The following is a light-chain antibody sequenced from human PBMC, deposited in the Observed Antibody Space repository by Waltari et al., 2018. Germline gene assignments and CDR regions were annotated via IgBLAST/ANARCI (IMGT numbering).Light chain of an antibody. CDR2: WAS. V-gene: IGKV4-1*01. CDR1: QSVLCSANNKDY. CDR3: QQYYSIPLT. Sequence: DIVMTQSPDSLAVSLGERATINCKSSQSVLCSANNKDYLAWYQQKPGQPAKLLIYWASTREFGVPDRFSGSGSGTDFTLTISSLQAEDVAVYYCQQYYSIPLTFGGGTKVEIK. J-gene: IGKJ4*01.